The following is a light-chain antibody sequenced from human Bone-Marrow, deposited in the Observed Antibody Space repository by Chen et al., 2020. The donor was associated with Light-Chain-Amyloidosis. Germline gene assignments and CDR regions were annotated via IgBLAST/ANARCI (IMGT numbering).Light chain of an antibody. CDR2: DAS. V-gene: IGKV1-5*01. CDR1: PSISSW. Sequence: DIQMTQSPSTLSASIGDRVTITCRASPSISSWLAWYQQKPGKAPKLLIYDASSLESGVPSRFSGSGSGTEFTLTISSLQPDDFATYYCQQYNSYSSTWTFGQGTKVEIK. CDR3: QQYNSYSSTWT. J-gene: IGKJ1*01.